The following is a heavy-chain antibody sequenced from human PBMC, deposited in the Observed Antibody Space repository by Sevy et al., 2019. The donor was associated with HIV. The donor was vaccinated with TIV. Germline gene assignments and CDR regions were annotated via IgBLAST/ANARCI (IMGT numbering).Heavy chain of an antibody. CDR1: GDSINTYY. J-gene: IGHJ4*02. CDR3: ARLRWDLVVVPGATPGCYFDS. V-gene: IGHV4-59*08. D-gene: IGHD2-2*02. Sequence: SETLSLTCTVSGDSINTYYWSWIRQPPGKGLEWIGYVSHSGNTSYNPSLKSRVSMSVDTSTNQFSLKVKSVTAADTAVYYCARLRWDLVVVPGATPGCYFDSWGQGTLVTVSS. CDR2: VSHSGNT.